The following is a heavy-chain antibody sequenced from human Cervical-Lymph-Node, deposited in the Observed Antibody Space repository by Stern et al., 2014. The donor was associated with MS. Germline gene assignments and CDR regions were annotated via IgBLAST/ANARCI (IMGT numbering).Heavy chain of an antibody. CDR1: GFIFDDFT. CDR2: VSWTTRTI. CDR3: ARGRDGYKGPFFDY. V-gene: IGHV3-9*01. Sequence: VQLVESGGGLVQPGRSLRFSCEASGFIFDDFTMHWVRQAPGKGLEWVSVVSWTTRTIGSADSVNGRFAISRDNAKNSLYLQMTSLRPEDTAFYYCARGRDGYKGPFFDYWGQGSLVTVSS. J-gene: IGHJ4*02. D-gene: IGHD5-24*01.